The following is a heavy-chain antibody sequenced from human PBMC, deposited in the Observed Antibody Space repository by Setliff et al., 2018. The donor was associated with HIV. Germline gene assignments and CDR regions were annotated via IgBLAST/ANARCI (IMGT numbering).Heavy chain of an antibody. V-gene: IGHV1-18*01. Sequence: ASVKVSCKVSGYTFTSYGISWVRQAPGQGLEWMGWISADNGDTNYPQKLQGRVTMTTDTSTSTAYMELRSLRSDDTAVYYCARVIDYGVLYWSYYMDVWGKGTTVTVSS. CDR1: GYTFTSYG. CDR2: ISADNGDT. D-gene: IGHD4-17*01. CDR3: ARVIDYGVLYWSYYMDV. J-gene: IGHJ6*03.